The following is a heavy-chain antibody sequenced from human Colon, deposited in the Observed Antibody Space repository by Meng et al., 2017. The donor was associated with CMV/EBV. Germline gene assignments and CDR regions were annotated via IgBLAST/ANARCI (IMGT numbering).Heavy chain of an antibody. CDR2: IHNSGST. V-gene: IGHV4-39*07. J-gene: IGHJ4*02. CDR3: ARLSGGHDCCGADY. Sequence: SETLSLTCTVSGGSISSGSYHWGWIRQTPGKGLEWVGSIHNSGSTQYSPSLNSRVTMSIATSKNQLSLKLTSVTAADTAVYYCARLSGGHDCCGADYWGQGTMVTVAS. CDR1: GGSISSGSYH. D-gene: IGHD2-21*02.